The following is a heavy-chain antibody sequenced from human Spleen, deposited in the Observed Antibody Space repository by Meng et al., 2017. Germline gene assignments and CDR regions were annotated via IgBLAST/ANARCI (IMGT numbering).Heavy chain of an antibody. CDR3: ARDEEISAAGKLVGDY. V-gene: IGHV1-2*06. CDR2: IDPKNGDT. Sequence: ASVKVSCKPSGYNFPDYYIHWVRQAPGQGLEWMGRIDPKNGDTHYAQKSPGRVTMTEDTSISTAYMDLSGLISGVTAVYYCARDEEISAAGKLVGDYWGQGTLVTVSS. D-gene: IGHD6-13*01. J-gene: IGHJ4*02. CDR1: GYNFPDYY.